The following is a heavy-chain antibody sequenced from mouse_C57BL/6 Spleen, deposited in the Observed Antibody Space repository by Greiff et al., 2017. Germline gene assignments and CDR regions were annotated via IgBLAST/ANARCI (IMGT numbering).Heavy chain of an antibody. V-gene: IGHV1-55*01. CDR3: ARGDYYGSPAWFAY. CDR1: GYTFTSYW. CDR2: IYPGSGST. Sequence: QVQLQQSGAELVKPGASVKMSCKASGYTFTSYWITWVKQRPGQGLEWIGDIYPGSGSTNYNEKFKSKATLTVDTSSSTAYMQLSSLTSEDSAVYYCARGDYYGSPAWFAYWGQGTLVTVSA. J-gene: IGHJ3*01. D-gene: IGHD1-1*01.